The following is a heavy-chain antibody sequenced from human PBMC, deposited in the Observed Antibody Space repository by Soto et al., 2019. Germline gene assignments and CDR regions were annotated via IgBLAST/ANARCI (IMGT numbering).Heavy chain of an antibody. V-gene: IGHV3-66*01. D-gene: IGHD6-19*01. J-gene: IGHJ4*02. CDR2: IYSGGTT. CDR1: GFTVSSNY. Sequence: GGSLGLSCAATGFTVSSNYMNWVRQAPGKGLEWVSVIYSGGTTHYADSVKGRFSISRDNSKNTLYLQMNSVRAEDTAVYYCARDSSGWYYFDYWGQGTLVTVSS. CDR3: ARDSSGWYYFDY.